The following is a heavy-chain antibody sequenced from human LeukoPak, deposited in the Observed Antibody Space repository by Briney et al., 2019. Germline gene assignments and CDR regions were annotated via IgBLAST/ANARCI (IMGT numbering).Heavy chain of an antibody. CDR1: GYTFTSYD. Sequence: ASVKVSCKASGYTFTSYDINWVRQATGQGLEWMGWMNPNSGNTGYAQKFQGRVTMTRDTSTSTVYMELSSLRSEDTAVYYCARDRGGTTPPNWFDPWGQGTLVTVSS. J-gene: IGHJ5*02. D-gene: IGHD1-1*01. V-gene: IGHV1-8*01. CDR3: ARDRGGTTPPNWFDP. CDR2: MNPNSGNT.